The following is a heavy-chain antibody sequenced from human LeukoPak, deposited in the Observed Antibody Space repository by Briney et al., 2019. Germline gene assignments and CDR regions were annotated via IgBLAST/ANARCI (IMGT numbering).Heavy chain of an antibody. V-gene: IGHV4-34*01. CDR1: GGSFSGYY. Sequence: SETLSLTCAVYGGSFSGYYWSWIRQPPGKGLEWIGEINHSGSTNYNPSLKSRVTISVDTSKNRFSLKLSSVTAADTAVYYCARAGGSADDYSNLRGGLELDYWGQGTLVTVSS. CDR3: ARAGGSADDYSNLRGGLELDY. D-gene: IGHD4-11*01. CDR2: INHSGST. J-gene: IGHJ4*02.